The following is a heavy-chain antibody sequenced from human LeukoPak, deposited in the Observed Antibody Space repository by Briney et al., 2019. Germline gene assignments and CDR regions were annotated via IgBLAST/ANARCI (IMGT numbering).Heavy chain of an antibody. V-gene: IGHV3-30*03. Sequence: GGSLRLSCAASGFTFSSYGMHWVRQAPGKGLEWVAVISFDGSNKYYADSVKGRFTISRDNSKNTLYLQMNSLRSEDTAVYYCARDDGYSYGREGNQNYYYMDVWGKGTTVTVSS. CDR2: ISFDGSNK. D-gene: IGHD5-18*01. CDR3: ARDDGYSYGREGNQNYYYMDV. J-gene: IGHJ6*03. CDR1: GFTFSSYG.